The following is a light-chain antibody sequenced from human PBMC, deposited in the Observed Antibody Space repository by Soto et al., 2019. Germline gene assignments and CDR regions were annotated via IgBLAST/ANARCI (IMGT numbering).Light chain of an antibody. J-gene: IGKJ1*01. CDR3: QQYDSWLVWT. V-gene: IGKV1-39*01. Sequence: DIQMTQSPPALSASVGDRVTITCRASQNIDTYLNWYHQKPGKAPELLIHDASSLQSGVPSRFSGSGSGTDFTLTISSLQPEDFAVYYCQQYDSWLVWTFGQGTKVEI. CDR2: DAS. CDR1: QNIDTY.